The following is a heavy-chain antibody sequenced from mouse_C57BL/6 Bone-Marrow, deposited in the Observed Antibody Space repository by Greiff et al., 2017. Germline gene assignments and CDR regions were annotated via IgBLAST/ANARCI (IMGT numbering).Heavy chain of an antibody. Sequence: QVQLKQSGAELARPGASVKMSCKASGYTFTSYTMHWVKQRPGQGLEWIGYINPSSGYTKYNQKFKDKATLTAGKSSSTAYMQLSSLTSEDSAVYYCARLGSNYGGYYFDYWGQGTTLTVSS. CDR3: ARLGSNYGGYYFDY. J-gene: IGHJ2*01. V-gene: IGHV1-4*01. D-gene: IGHD2-5*01. CDR1: GYTFTSYT. CDR2: INPSSGYT.